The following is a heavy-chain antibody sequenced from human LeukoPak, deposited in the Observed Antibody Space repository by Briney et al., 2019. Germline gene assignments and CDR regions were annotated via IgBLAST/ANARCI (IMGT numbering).Heavy chain of an antibody. CDR3: ARVSTTTVTNRYYYYGMDV. CDR2: IYYSGST. D-gene: IGHD4-17*01. J-gene: IGHJ6*02. V-gene: IGHV4-59*01. Sequence: SETLSLTCTVSGGSISSYYWSWIRQPPGKGLEWIGYIYYSGSTNYNPSLKSRVTISVDTSKNQFSLKLSSVTAADTAVYYCARVSTTTVTNRYYYYGMDVWGQGTTVTVSS. CDR1: GGSISSYY.